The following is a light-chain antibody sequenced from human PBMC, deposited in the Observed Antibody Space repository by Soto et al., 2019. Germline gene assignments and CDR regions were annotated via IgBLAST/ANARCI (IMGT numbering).Light chain of an antibody. V-gene: IGKV1D-12*01. CDR2: TAS. CDR1: QGVSTW. J-gene: IGKJ4*01. Sequence: DLPMTQSPSSVSASVGDRVTITFRASQGVSTWLAWYQQKPGKAPNLLIYTASSLQSGVPSRFSGSGSGTDFTLTISSLQPEDFATYYCQQTTTFPLTFGGGTKVEI. CDR3: QQTTTFPLT.